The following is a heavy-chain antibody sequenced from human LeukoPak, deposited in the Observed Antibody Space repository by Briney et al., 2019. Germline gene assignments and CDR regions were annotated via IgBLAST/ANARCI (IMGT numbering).Heavy chain of an antibody. D-gene: IGHD3-3*01. J-gene: IGHJ5*02. Sequence: SETLSLTCTVSGGSIRSSYYYWGWIRQPPGKGLEWIGYIYYSGSTNYNPSLKSRVTISVDTSKNQFSLKLSSVTAADTAVYYCAREYYDFWSGYYLDPWGQGTLVTVSS. V-gene: IGHV4-61*01. CDR2: IYYSGST. CDR3: AREYYDFWSGYYLDP. CDR1: GGSIRSSYYY.